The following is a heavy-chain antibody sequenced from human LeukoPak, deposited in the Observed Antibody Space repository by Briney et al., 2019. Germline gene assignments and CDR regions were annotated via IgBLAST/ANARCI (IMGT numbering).Heavy chain of an antibody. CDR2: INAGNGNT. V-gene: IGHV1-3*01. CDR3: ARDPNQGSTVIDY. Sequence: RASVKVSCKASGYTFTSYAMHWVRQAPGQRLEWMGWINAGNGNTKYSQKFQGRVTITRDTSASTAYMELSSLRSEDTAVYYCARDPNQGSTVIDYWGQGTLVTVSS. J-gene: IGHJ4*02. CDR1: GYTFTSYA. D-gene: IGHD4-17*01.